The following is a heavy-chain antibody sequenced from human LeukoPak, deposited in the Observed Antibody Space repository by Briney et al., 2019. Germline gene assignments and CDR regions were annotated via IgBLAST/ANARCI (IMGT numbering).Heavy chain of an antibody. V-gene: IGHV4-39*07. D-gene: IGHD3-3*01. CDR3: ASLLDTLNHDFWSGYLDY. CDR1: GGSISSSSSY. J-gene: IGHJ4*02. CDR2: VRYSGKT. Sequence: PSETLSLTCTVSGGSISSSSSYWGWIRQPPGKGLEWIGSVRYSGKTYYNPSLKSRITISVDTSKNQFSPKLSSVTAADTAVYYCASLLDTLNHDFWSGYLDYWGQGTLVTVSS.